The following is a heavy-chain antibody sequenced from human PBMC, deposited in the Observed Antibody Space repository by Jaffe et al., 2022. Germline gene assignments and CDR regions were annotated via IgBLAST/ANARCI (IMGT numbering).Heavy chain of an antibody. D-gene: IGHD3-10*01. CDR1: GFTFDDYA. J-gene: IGHJ6*03. CDR3: AKGPFGEFGYYMDV. Sequence: EVQLVESGGVVVQPGGSLRLSCAASGFTFDDYAMHWVRQAPGKGLEWVSLISWDGGSTYYADSVKGRFTISRDNSKNSLYLQMNSLRAEDTALYYCAKGPFGEFGYYMDVWGKGTTVTVSS. CDR2: ISWDGGST. V-gene: IGHV3-43D*04.